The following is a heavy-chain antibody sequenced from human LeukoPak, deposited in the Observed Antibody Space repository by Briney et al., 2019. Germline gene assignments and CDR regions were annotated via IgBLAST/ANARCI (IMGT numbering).Heavy chain of an antibody. CDR1: GFTFSSYA. D-gene: IGHD6-19*01. Sequence: PGASLRLSCAASGFTFSSYAMSWVRQAPGKGLEWVSSISGSGGSTYYADSVKGRFTISRDNSKSTLYLQMNSLRAEGTAVYYCAKAWGSNGWFDYWGQGTLVTVSS. CDR2: ISGSGGST. J-gene: IGHJ4*02. V-gene: IGHV3-23*01. CDR3: AKAWGSNGWFDY.